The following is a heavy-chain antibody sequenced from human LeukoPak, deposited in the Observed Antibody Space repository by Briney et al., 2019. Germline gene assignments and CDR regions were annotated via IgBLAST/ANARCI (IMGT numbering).Heavy chain of an antibody. J-gene: IGHJ4*02. CDR3: ARLAENNWGDDY. D-gene: IGHD7-27*01. CDR2: INPNSGGT. CDR1: GYTFTGYY. V-gene: IGHV1-2*04. Sequence: ASAKVSCKASGYTFTGYYMHWVRQAPGQGLEWMGWINPNSGGTNYAQKFQGWVTMTRDTSISTAYMELSRLRSDDTAVYYCARLAENNWGDDYWGQGTLVTVSS.